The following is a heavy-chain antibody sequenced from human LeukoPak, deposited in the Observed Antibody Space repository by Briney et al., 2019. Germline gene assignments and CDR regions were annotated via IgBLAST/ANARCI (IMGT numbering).Heavy chain of an antibody. V-gene: IGHV1-24*01. Sequence: ASVKVPCKVSGYTLSELSIHWVRQAPGQGLEWMGGFDPEHGKTIDSHKLRGRVTMSEDTSTDTAYMELTSLTSDDTAVYFCTTRGYSQSEFDYWGQGSLVTVSS. CDR1: GYTLSELS. CDR2: FDPEHGKT. CDR3: TTRGYSQSEFDY. J-gene: IGHJ4*02. D-gene: IGHD5-18*01.